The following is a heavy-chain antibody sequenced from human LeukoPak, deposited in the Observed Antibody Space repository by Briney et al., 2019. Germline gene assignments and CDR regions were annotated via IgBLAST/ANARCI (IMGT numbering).Heavy chain of an antibody. Sequence: PGGSLRLSCAASGFTFSSYAMSWVRQAPGKGLEWVSAISGSGGSTYYADSVKGRFTISRDNSKNTLYLQMNSLRAEDTAVYYCARETEFYGSGRGTFDIWGQGTMVTVSS. J-gene: IGHJ3*02. CDR1: GFTFSSYA. V-gene: IGHV3-23*01. CDR2: ISGSGGST. D-gene: IGHD3-10*01. CDR3: ARETEFYGSGRGTFDI.